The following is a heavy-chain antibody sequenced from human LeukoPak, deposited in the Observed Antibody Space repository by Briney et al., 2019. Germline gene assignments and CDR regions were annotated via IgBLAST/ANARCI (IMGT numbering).Heavy chain of an antibody. J-gene: IGHJ4*02. D-gene: IGHD7-27*01. Sequence: GGSQRLSCAASGFKFSDHYIDWVRQAPGRGLEWVSYISSTYNIYYSDSVRGRFTISRDNAKNSVYLQMNSLRDEDTAVYYCARDHNWGFDFWGQGTLVAVSS. V-gene: IGHV3-69-1*01. CDR1: GFKFSDHY. CDR2: ISSTYNI. CDR3: ARDHNWGFDF.